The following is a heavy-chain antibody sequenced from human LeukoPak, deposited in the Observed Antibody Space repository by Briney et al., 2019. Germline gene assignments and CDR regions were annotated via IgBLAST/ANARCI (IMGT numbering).Heavy chain of an antibody. Sequence: SVKVSXKASGGTFSSYAISWVRQAPGQGLEWMGGIIPIFGTANYAQKFQGRVTITTDESTSTAYMELSSLRSEDTAVYYCAYSSYCGGDCYAHFDYWGQGTLVTVSS. J-gene: IGHJ4*02. D-gene: IGHD2-21*02. CDR3: AYSSYCGGDCYAHFDY. CDR1: GGTFSSYA. CDR2: IIPIFGTA. V-gene: IGHV1-69*05.